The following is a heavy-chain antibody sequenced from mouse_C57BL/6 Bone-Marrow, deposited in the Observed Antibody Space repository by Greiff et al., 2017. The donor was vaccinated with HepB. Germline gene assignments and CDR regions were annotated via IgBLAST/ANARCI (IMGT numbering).Heavy chain of an antibody. CDR2: SRNKANDYTT. CDR1: GFTFSDFY. V-gene: IGHV7-1*01. J-gene: IGHJ4*01. Sequence: EVKLMESGGGLVQPGRSLRLSCATSGFTFSDFYMEWVRQAPGKGLEWIAASRNKANDYTTEYIASVKGRFIVSRDTSQSILYLQMNTLRAEDTAIDYCARDAPSRLYAIDYWGQGTSVTVSS. CDR3: ARDAPSRLYAIDY.